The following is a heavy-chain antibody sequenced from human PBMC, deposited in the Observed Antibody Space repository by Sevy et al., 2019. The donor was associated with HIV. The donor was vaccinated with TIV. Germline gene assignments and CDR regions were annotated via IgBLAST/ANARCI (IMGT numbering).Heavy chain of an antibody. Sequence: GGSLRLSCAASVFTFSSYAMSWVRQAPGKGLEWVSAISGSGGSTYYADSVKGRFTISRDNSKNTLYLQMNSLRAEDTAVYYCAGTSTIFGVVIIPRILDYWGQGTLVTVSS. CDR2: ISGSGGST. CDR3: AGTSTIFGVVIIPRILDY. J-gene: IGHJ4*02. D-gene: IGHD3-3*01. CDR1: VFTFSSYA. V-gene: IGHV3-23*01.